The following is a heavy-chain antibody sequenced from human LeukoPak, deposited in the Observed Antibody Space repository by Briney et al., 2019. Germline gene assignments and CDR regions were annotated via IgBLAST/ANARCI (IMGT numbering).Heavy chain of an antibody. V-gene: IGHV4-59*01. CDR3: ARVGDSSSSRWFDP. CDR2: TYYSGST. Sequence: SETLSLTCTVSGGSISSYYWSWIRQPPGKGLEWIGYTYYSGSTNYNPSLKSRVTISVDTSKNQFSLKLSSVTAADTAVYYCARVGDSSSSRWFDPWGQGTLVTVSS. D-gene: IGHD6-6*01. J-gene: IGHJ5*02. CDR1: GGSISSYY.